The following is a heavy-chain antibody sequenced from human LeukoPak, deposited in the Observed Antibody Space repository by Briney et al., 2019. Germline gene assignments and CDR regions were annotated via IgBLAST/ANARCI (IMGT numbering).Heavy chain of an antibody. D-gene: IGHD6-19*01. V-gene: IGHV1-24*01. CDR1: GYTLTELS. Sequence: ASVKVSCKVSGYTLTELSMHWVRQAPGKGLEWMGGFDPEDGETIYAQKFQGRVTMTEDTPTDTAYMELSSLRSEDTAVYYCATAPDSGWYFYYFDYWGQGTLVTVSS. CDR3: ATAPDSGWYFYYFDY. J-gene: IGHJ4*02. CDR2: FDPEDGET.